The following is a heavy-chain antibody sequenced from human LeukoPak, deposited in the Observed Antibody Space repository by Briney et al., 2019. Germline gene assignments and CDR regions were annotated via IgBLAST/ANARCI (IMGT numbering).Heavy chain of an antibody. CDR2: VYYSGST. Sequence: PSETLSLTCTVSGGSISSYYWSWIRQPPGKGLEWIGYVYYSGSTNYNPSLKSRVTISVDTSKNQFSLKLSSVTAADTAVYYCTRRPYCSGGSCYGTGAWFDPWGQGTLVTVSS. V-gene: IGHV4-59*08. D-gene: IGHD2-15*01. CDR1: GGSISSYY. CDR3: TRRPYCSGGSCYGTGAWFDP. J-gene: IGHJ5*02.